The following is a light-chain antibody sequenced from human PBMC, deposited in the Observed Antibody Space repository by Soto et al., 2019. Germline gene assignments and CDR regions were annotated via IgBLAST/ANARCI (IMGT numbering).Light chain of an antibody. CDR1: QGVSRGN. V-gene: IGKV3-20*01. CDR3: QQYNSWLQT. Sequence: IVLTQSPGTISLSPGERATLSCRASQGVSRGNLAWYQQKAGQAPRLLIYGVSSRATGISHRFSGSGSGTEFTLTISRLESEDFAVYYCQQYNSWLQTLGQGTKVDIK. CDR2: GVS. J-gene: IGKJ1*01.